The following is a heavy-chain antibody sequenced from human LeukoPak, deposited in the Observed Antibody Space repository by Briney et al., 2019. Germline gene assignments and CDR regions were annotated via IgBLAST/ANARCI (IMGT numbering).Heavy chain of an antibody. CDR2: FDPEDGET. Sequence: ASVKVSCKVSGYTLTELSMHWVRQAPGKGLEWMGGFDPEDGETTYAQKFQGRVTMTEDTSTDTAYMELSSLRSEDTAVYYCATQVVGVYYYYYGMDVWGQGTTVTVSS. CDR1: GYTLTELS. J-gene: IGHJ6*02. V-gene: IGHV1-24*01. CDR3: ATQVVGVYYYYYGMDV. D-gene: IGHD1-26*01.